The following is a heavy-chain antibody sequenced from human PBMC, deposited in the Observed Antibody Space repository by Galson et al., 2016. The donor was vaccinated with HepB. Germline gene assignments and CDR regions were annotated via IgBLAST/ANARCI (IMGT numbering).Heavy chain of an antibody. J-gene: IGHJ4*02. V-gene: IGHV5-10-1*01. Sequence: QSGAEVKRPGESLRISCKGSGYIFTNYWISWVRQMPGKGLEWMGRIDPSDSLTNYSPSFQGHVTISADKSITTAYLQWSSLKASDAAIYYCARHRSGVGATLNWGQGTLVTVST. CDR3: ARHRSGVGATLN. D-gene: IGHD1-26*01. CDR2: IDPSDSLT. CDR1: GYIFTNYW.